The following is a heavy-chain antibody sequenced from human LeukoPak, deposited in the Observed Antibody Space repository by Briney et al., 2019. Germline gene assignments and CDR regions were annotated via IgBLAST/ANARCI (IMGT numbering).Heavy chain of an antibody. D-gene: IGHD6-13*01. J-gene: IGHJ1*01. Sequence: SETLSLTCAVSGGSISSGGYYWSWIRQHPGKGLEWIGYIYYSGSTYYNPSLKSRVTISVDTSKNQFSLKLSSVTAADTAVYYCARVTRAAGTFAEFQHRGQGTLVTVSS. CDR2: IYYSGST. CDR1: GGSISSGGYY. V-gene: IGHV4-31*11. CDR3: ARVTRAAGTFAEFQH.